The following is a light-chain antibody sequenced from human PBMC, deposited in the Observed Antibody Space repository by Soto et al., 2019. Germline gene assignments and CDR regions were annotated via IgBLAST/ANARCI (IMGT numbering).Light chain of an antibody. CDR3: MQTTPFPLT. J-gene: IGKJ4*01. Sequence: DIVLTQTPLSSPVTLGQPASISCRSSQSLVHSDGNTYLHWLQQRPGQPPRLLIYEVSNRFSGVPARFSGRGAGTDFALESSRVEAEDVWVYYCMQTTPFPLTFGGGTKVEIK. CDR2: EVS. CDR1: QSLVHSDGNTY. V-gene: IGKV2-24*01.